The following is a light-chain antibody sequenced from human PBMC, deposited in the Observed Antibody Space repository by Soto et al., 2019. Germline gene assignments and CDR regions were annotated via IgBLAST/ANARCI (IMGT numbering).Light chain of an antibody. V-gene: IGKV1-39*01. CDR3: QQGYNTPRT. CDR2: AAS. Sequence: DNQMTQSPSSLSASVGDRVTITCRASQSISSYLNWYQQKPGKAPKLLIYAASSLQSGVPSRFSGSGSGTDFTLTISSLQPEDFATYYCQQGYNTPRTFGQGTKLEIK. CDR1: QSISSY. J-gene: IGKJ2*01.